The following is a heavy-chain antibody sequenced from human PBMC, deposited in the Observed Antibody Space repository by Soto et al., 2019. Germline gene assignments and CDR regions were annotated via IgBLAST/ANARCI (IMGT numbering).Heavy chain of an antibody. D-gene: IGHD2-15*01. Sequence: QVQLVQSGAEVKKPGASVKVSCKASGYTFTSYGISWVRQAPGQGLEWMGWISAYNGNTNYAQKLQGRVTMTTDTATSTAYRELRSLRSDDTAVYYCARAVVVVAATPGGWFDPWGQGTLVTVSS. J-gene: IGHJ5*02. CDR3: ARAVVVVAATPGGWFDP. V-gene: IGHV1-18*01. CDR2: ISAYNGNT. CDR1: GYTFTSYG.